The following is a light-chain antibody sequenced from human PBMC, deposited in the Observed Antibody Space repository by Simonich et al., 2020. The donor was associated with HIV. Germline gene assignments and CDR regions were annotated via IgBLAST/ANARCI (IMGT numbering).Light chain of an antibody. CDR1: QSVSGNY. CDR3: KQYGSSPFT. J-gene: IGKJ3*01. V-gene: IGKV3-20*01. CDR2: GAS. Sequence: EIVMTQSPAAMSVSPGERATLSCRASQSVSGNYIAWYRQNHGQPPRLLIYGASSRSTGIPNRFSGSGSGTYFTLTITRLAPEDFAMYYCKQYGSSPFTFGPGTKVEIK.